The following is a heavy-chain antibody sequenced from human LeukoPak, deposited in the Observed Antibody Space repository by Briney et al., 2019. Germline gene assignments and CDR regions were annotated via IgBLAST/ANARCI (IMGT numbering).Heavy chain of an antibody. CDR1: RYTLITYA. J-gene: IGHJ4*02. CDR2: INVGNGNT. Sequence: ASVKVSCKASRYTLITYAVHWVRQAPGQSLEWMGWINVGNGNTKYSQKFQGRVTITRDTSASTAYIEVSSLTSEDTAVYYCARAYCASDCYSTRHRSYFDYWGQGTLVTVSS. D-gene: IGHD2-21*02. CDR3: ARAYCASDCYSTRHRSYFDY. V-gene: IGHV1-3*01.